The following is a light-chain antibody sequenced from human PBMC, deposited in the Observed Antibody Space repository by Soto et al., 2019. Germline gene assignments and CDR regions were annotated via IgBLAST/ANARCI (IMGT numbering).Light chain of an antibody. V-gene: IGLV2-23*01. CDR3: CSYAGSSTVV. Sequence: QSALTQPASVSGSPGQSITISCTGTSSDVGSYNIVSWYQQHPGKAPKLMIYEGSKRPSGVSNRFSDSKSGNTASLTISGLQAEDEADYYCCSYAGSSTVVFGGGTKLTVL. CDR1: SSDVGSYNI. J-gene: IGLJ2*01. CDR2: EGS.